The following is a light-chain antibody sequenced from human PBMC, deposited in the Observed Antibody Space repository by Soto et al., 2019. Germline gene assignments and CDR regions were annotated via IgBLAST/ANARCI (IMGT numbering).Light chain of an antibody. CDR1: RSVRTY. Sequence: EIVLTQSPATLSFSPGERSTLSCRSSRSVRTYLSWYQQKPGQAPRLLIYDASNRATGIPARFSGSGSGTDFTLTISSLEPEDFAVYYCLQRSDWPPITFGQGTRLEIK. J-gene: IGKJ5*01. V-gene: IGKV3-11*01. CDR3: LQRSDWPPIT. CDR2: DAS.